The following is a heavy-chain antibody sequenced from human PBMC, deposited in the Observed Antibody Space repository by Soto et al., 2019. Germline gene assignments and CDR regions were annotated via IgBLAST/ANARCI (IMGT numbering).Heavy chain of an antibody. Sequence: SETLSLTCTVSGVSISSGGYYWSWIRQHPGKGLEWIGYINYSGSTNYNPSLKSRVTISVDTSKNQFSLKLSSVTAADTAVYYCARGRGLEVKDDIVVVPDLNYWGQGTLVTVSS. D-gene: IGHD2-2*01. CDR3: ARGRGLEVKDDIVVVPDLNY. V-gene: IGHV4-31*03. CDR1: GVSISSGGYY. CDR2: INYSGST. J-gene: IGHJ4*02.